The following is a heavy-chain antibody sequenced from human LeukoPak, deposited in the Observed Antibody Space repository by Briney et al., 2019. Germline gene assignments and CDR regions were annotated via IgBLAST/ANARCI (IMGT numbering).Heavy chain of an antibody. D-gene: IGHD3-22*01. CDR2: ISAYNGNT. Sequence: ASVKVSCKASGYSFTTNDINWVRQATGQGLEWMGWISAYNGNTNYAQKLQGRVTMTTDTSTSTAYMELRSLRSDDTAVYYCARVGYYDSSGYFDYWGQGTLVTVSS. CDR3: ARVGYYDSSGYFDY. CDR1: GYSFTTND. V-gene: IGHV1-18*01. J-gene: IGHJ4*02.